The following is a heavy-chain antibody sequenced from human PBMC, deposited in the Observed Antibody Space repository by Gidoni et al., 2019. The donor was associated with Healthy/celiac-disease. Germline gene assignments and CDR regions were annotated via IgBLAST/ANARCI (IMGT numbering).Heavy chain of an antibody. J-gene: IGHJ3*02. D-gene: IGHD3-22*01. CDR2: ISSSGSNK. CDR3: ARDEEELYDSSGFYSHGFDI. V-gene: IGHV3-11*01. Sequence: QAPGKGLEWVSYISSSGSNKYYADSAKGRFTISRDNAKNSLYLQMNSLRAEDTAVDYCARDEEELYDSSGFYSHGFDIWGQGTMVTVSS.